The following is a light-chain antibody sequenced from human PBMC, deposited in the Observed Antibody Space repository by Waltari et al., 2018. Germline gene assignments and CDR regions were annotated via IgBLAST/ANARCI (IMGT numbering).Light chain of an antibody. V-gene: IGKV4-1*01. CDR3: QQYYSTPQT. J-gene: IGKJ1*01. CDR2: CAP. CDR1: QSVLYSSNNKNY. Sequence: DIVMTQSPDSLALSLGERATINCKSSQSVLYSSNNKNYLAWYQQKPGQPPKLIIYCAPTREAGVPDRFSGRGCGTDFTLTISSLQAEDVAVYYCQQYYSTPQTFGQGTKVEIK.